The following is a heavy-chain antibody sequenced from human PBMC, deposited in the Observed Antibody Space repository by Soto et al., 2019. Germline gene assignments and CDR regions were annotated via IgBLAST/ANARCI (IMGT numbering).Heavy chain of an antibody. CDR1: GGDNLSDYR. CDR2: IIPTLGTA. CDR3: ARVGEGYNFGAVY. J-gene: IGHJ4*02. D-gene: IGHD5-12*01. V-gene: IGHV1-69*01. Sequence: QVQLVQSGAEVKEPGSSVKVSCNASGGDNLSDYRTPWVRRAPGHGLAGVGGIIPTLGTANYAPQFQGRVTFSAGQPTARVDMELRSLRSDDPAVYYCARVGEGYNFGAVYWGQGTPVTLSA.